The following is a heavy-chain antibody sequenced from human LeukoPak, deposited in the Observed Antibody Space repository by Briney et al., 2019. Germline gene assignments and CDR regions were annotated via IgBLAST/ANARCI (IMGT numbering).Heavy chain of an antibody. J-gene: IGHJ4*02. CDR1: GYTFTSYG. V-gene: IGHV1-18*01. CDR3: ARAVYSSGWSRFPGDDY. D-gene: IGHD6-19*01. CDR2: ISAYNGNT. Sequence: ASVKVSCKASGYTFTSYGISWARQAPGQGLEWMGWISAYNGNTNYAQKLQGRVTMTTDTSTSTAYMELRSLRSDDTAVYCCARAVYSSGWSRFPGDDYWGQGTLVTVSS.